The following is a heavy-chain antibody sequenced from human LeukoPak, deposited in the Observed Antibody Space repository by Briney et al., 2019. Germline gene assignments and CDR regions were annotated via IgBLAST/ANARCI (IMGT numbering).Heavy chain of an antibody. V-gene: IGHV1-69*13. D-gene: IGHD3-3*01. CDR3: ARAEDYDFWSGYPNNWFDP. Sequence: SVKVSCKASGGTFSSYAISWVRQAPGQGLEWMGGIIPIFGTANYAQKFQGRVTITADESTSTAYMELSSLRSEDTAVYYCARAEDYDFWSGYPNNWFDPWGQGTLVTVSS. CDR1: GGTFSSYA. J-gene: IGHJ5*02. CDR2: IIPIFGTA.